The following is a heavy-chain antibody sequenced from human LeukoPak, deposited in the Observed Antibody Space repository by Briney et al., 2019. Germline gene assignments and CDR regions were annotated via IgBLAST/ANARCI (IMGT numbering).Heavy chain of an antibody. J-gene: IGHJ5*02. CDR1: GGSISSGDYY. D-gene: IGHD6-13*01. Sequence: PSETLSLTCTVSGGSISSGDYYWSWIRQPPGKGLEWIGYIYYSGSTYYNPSLKSRVTISVDTSKNQFSLKLSSVTAADTAVYYCARADISSSWYHGFHNWFDPWGQGTLVTVSS. CDR2: IYYSGST. CDR3: ARADISSSWYHGFHNWFDP. V-gene: IGHV4-30-4*01.